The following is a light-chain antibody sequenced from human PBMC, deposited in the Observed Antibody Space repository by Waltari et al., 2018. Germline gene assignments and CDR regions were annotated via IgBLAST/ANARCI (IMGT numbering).Light chain of an antibody. CDR2: DAF. V-gene: IGKV3-11*01. CDR1: QSVSSY. Sequence: SLSPGERAALSCRASQSVSSYLAWYQQKPGQAPRLLIYDAFNRATGIPARFSGSGSGTDFTLTITSLEPEDSAVYYCQHRSSWPLTFGGGTKVEI. CDR3: QHRSSWPLT. J-gene: IGKJ4*02.